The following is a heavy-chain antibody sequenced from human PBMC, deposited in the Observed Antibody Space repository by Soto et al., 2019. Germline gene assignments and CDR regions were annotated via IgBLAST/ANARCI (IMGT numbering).Heavy chain of an antibody. CDR3: TKAKDRLGTFXP. CDR1: GFTFSSYS. J-gene: IGHJ5*02. D-gene: IGHD3-10*01. CDR2: ISSSSSYI. Sequence: PGGSLILSCAASGFTFSSYSMNWVRQAPGKGLEWVSSISSSSSYIYYADSVKGRFTISRDNSKNTLYLQMNSLRAEDTAVYYCTKAKDRLGTFXPWGQGTLVXVPS. V-gene: IGHV3-21*01.